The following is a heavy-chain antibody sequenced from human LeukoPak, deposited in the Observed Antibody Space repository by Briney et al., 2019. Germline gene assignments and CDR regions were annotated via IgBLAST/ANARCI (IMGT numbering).Heavy chain of an antibody. D-gene: IGHD3-16*02. Sequence: PSETLSLTCTVSGGSISSYYWSWIRQPPGKGLEWIGYIYYSGSTNYNPSLKSRVTISVDTSKNQFSLKLSSVTAADTAVYYCAGHQQTFGGVIVPPGYYYYMDVWGKGTTVTVSS. CDR1: GGSISSYY. J-gene: IGHJ6*03. CDR2: IYYSGST. V-gene: IGHV4-59*01. CDR3: AGHQQTFGGVIVPPGYYYYMDV.